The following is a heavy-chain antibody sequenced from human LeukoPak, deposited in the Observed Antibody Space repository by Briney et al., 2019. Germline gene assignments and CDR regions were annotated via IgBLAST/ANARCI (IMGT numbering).Heavy chain of an antibody. J-gene: IGHJ4*02. V-gene: IGHV6-1*01. D-gene: IGHD3-9*01. CDR1: GDSVSSNTAA. CDR3: ARDVGTTGWHTFDY. CDR2: TYYRSKWYN. Sequence: SQTLSLTCAISGDSVSSNTAAWYWIRQSPSRGLEWLGRTYYRSKWYNDYAESLISRITISPVTSKNQFSLQLYSVTPEDTAVYYCARDVGTTGWHTFDYWGQGTLVTVSS.